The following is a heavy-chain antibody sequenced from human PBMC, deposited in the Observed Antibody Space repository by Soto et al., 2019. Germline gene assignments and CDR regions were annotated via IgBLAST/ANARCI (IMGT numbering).Heavy chain of an antibody. J-gene: IGHJ4*02. V-gene: IGHV3-23*01. Sequence: EVQLLESGGGLVQPGGSLRLSCAASGFTFSSYVMSWVRQAPGKGLEWVSAISGSGISTYYADSVKGRFTISRDNSKNTLYLQMNSLRAEDTAVYYCAKEYGYSSTWERIDYWGQGTLVTVSS. CDR3: AKEYGYSSTWERIDY. D-gene: IGHD6-13*01. CDR2: ISGSGIST. CDR1: GFTFSSYV.